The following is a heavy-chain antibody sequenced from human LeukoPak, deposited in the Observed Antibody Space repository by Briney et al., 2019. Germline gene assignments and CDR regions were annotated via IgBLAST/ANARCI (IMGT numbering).Heavy chain of an antibody. D-gene: IGHD3-22*01. J-gene: IGHJ5*02. V-gene: IGHV3-30*02. Sequence: GGSLRLSCAASGFTFSSYAMSWVRQAPGKGLEWVAFIRYDGSNKYYADSVKGRFTVSRDNSKNTLYLQMNSLRAEDTAVYYCAKGAWYYDSSDPFDDPWGQGTLVTVSS. CDR1: GFTFSSYA. CDR2: IRYDGSNK. CDR3: AKGAWYYDSSDPFDDP.